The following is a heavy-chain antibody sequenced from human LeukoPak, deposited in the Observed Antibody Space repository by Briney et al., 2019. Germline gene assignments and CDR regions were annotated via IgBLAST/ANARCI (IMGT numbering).Heavy chain of an antibody. CDR2: IYHSGST. CDR3: AKLSSSWTDYYYGVDV. J-gene: IGHJ6*02. D-gene: IGHD6-13*01. Sequence: SGTLSLTCAVSGGSISSSNWWSWVRQPPGKGLEWIGEIYHSGSTYYNPSLKSRVTISVDKSKNQFSLKLSSVTAADTAVYYCAKLSSSWTDYYYGVDVWGQGTTVTVSS. V-gene: IGHV4-4*02. CDR1: GGSISSSNW.